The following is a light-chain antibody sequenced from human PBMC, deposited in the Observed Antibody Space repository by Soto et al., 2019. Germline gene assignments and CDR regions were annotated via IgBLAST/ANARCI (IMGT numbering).Light chain of an antibody. CDR2: GAS. Sequence: EIVMTQSPVTLSVSPGERATLSCRASQSVSSNLAWYQQKPGQAPRLLIYGASTRATGIPARFSGSGSGTEFTLTISSLQSEDFAVYYCQQYNNWPPRGTFGQGTKVEIK. J-gene: IGKJ1*01. V-gene: IGKV3-15*01. CDR3: QQYNNWPPRGT. CDR1: QSVSSN.